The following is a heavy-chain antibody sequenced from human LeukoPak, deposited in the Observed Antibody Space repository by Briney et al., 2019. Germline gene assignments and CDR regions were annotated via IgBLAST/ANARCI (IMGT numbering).Heavy chain of an antibody. Sequence: GGSLRLSCAASGFTFDDYAMHWVRQVPGKGLEWVSGISWNSGSIGYADSVKGRFTISRDNAKNSLYLQMNRLRAEDTAVYYCAKATSPVQSRNWFDSWGQGTMVTVSS. CDR2: ISWNSGSI. D-gene: IGHD6-13*01. V-gene: IGHV3-9*01. J-gene: IGHJ5*01. CDR1: GFTFDDYA. CDR3: AKATSPVQSRNWFDS.